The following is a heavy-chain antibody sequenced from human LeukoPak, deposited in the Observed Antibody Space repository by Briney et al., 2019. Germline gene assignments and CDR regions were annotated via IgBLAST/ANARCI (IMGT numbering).Heavy chain of an antibody. D-gene: IGHD4-17*01. CDR3: ARVPTVTFFDY. J-gene: IGHJ4*02. Sequence: SETLSLTCTVSGGSISSSSYYWGWIRQPPGKGLEWIGSIYYGVSTYYNPSLKSRVTISVDTSKNQFSLKLSSVTAADTAVYYCARVPTVTFFDYWGQGTLVTVSS. CDR2: IYYGVST. CDR1: GGSISSSSYY. V-gene: IGHV4-39*07.